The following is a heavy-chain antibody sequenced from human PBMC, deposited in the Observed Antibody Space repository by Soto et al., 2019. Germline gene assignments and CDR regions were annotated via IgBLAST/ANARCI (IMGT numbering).Heavy chain of an antibody. D-gene: IGHD3-10*01. Sequence: EVQLVESGGGLVQPGGSLRLSCAASGFTFSSYWMSWVRQAPGKGLEWVANIKQDGSEKYYVDSVKGRFTISRDNAKNPLYLQMNSLRAEDTAVYYCARGRGVIITGYFDYWGQGTLVTVSS. CDR3: ARGRGVIITGYFDY. J-gene: IGHJ4*02. CDR1: GFTFSSYW. V-gene: IGHV3-7*04. CDR2: IKQDGSEK.